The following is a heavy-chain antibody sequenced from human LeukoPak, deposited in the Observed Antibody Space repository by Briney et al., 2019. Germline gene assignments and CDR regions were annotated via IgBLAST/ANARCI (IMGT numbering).Heavy chain of an antibody. CDR3: ARDEYNGYFEY. D-gene: IGHD1-26*01. V-gene: IGHV3-7*01. CDR2: IKEDGSDK. CDR1: GFTFSRYW. J-gene: IGHJ4*02. Sequence: GGSLRLSCAASGFTFSRYWMSWVRQAPGKGLEWVANIKEDGSDKYYVGSMKDRFTISRDNAKSSLYLQMSNLRVDDTAVYYCARDEYNGYFEYWGQGTLVTVSS.